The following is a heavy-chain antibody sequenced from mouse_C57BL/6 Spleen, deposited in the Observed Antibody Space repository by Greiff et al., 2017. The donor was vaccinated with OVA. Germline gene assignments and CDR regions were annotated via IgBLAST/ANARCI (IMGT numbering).Heavy chain of an antibody. CDR3: ASGITTVVANFDY. J-gene: IGHJ2*01. V-gene: IGHV1-26*01. CDR2: INPNNGGT. Sequence: VQLQQSGPELVKPGASVKISCKASGYTFTDYYMNWVKQSHGKSLEWIGDINPNNGGTSYNQKFKGKATLTVDKSSSTAYMELRSLTSEDSAVYYCASGITTVVANFDYWGQGTTLTVSS. CDR1: GYTFTDYY. D-gene: IGHD1-1*01.